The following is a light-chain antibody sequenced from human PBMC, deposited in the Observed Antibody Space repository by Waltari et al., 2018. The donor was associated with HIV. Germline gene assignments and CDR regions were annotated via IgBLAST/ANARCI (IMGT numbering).Light chain of an antibody. CDR2: GNS. V-gene: IGLV1-40*01. Sequence: QSVLTQPPSVSGAPGQRVTISCTGSSSNIGAGYDVHWYQQLPGTAPKLLIYGNSNRPSGVPDRVSGSKSGPSASPAITGLQAEGGADYYCQSYDSSLSGVVFGGGTKLTVL. J-gene: IGLJ2*01. CDR3: QSYDSSLSGVV. CDR1: SSNIGAGYD.